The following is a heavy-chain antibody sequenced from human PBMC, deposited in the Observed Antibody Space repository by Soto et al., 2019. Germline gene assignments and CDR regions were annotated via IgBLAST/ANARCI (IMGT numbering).Heavy chain of an antibody. J-gene: IGHJ6*02. V-gene: IGHV3-23*01. CDR1: GFTFSSYA. CDR3: AKVVGSARLLQYYYYYGMDV. D-gene: IGHD6-6*01. CDR2: ISGSGGST. Sequence: PGGSLRLSCAASGFTFSSYAMSWVRQAPGKGLEWVSAISGSGGSTYYADSVKGRFTISRDNSKNTLYLQMNSLRAEDTAVYYCAKVVGSARLLQYYYYYGMDVWGQGTTVTVSS.